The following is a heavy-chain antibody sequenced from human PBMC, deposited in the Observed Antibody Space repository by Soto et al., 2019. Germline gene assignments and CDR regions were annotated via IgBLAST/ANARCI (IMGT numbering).Heavy chain of an antibody. V-gene: IGHV4-30-2*01. CDR3: ARGGGSYSFDY. J-gene: IGHJ4*02. D-gene: IGHD1-26*01. CDR1: GASITFGGYS. Sequence: QLQLHQSGSGLVKPSQTLSLTCTVSGASITFGGYSWSWIRQTPGKGLEWIGYINHLETTFYNPSFESRLSLSIDRAKNQFSLKLHSMSAADRAVYFCARGGGSYSFDYWGQGLLVTVSS. CDR2: INHLETT.